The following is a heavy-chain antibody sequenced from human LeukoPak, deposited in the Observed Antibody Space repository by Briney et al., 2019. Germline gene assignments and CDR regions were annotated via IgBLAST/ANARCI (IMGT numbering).Heavy chain of an antibody. CDR1: GGSVNVGSYY. CDR3: ARHSRTYYDFDY. J-gene: IGHJ4*02. D-gene: IGHD1-26*01. V-gene: IGHV4-61*09. CDR2: FYTSGSA. Sequence: PSQTLSLTCTVSGGSVNVGSYYWTWIRQPPGKGLEWIGHFYTSGSAKYNPSLTSRVTISVDTSKNQFSLKLSSVTAEDTAVYYCARHSRTYYDFDYWGQGTLVTVSS.